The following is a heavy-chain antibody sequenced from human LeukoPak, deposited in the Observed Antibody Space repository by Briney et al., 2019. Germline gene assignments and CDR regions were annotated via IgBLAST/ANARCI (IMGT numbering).Heavy chain of an antibody. V-gene: IGHV4-39*07. Sequence: SETLSLTCTVSGGSISSYYWGWIRQPPGKGLEWIGSIYYSGSTYYNPSLKSRVTISVDTSKNQFSLKLSSVTAADTAVYYCARDRAGAGYCSGGSCPTYYYYGMDVWGQGTTVTVSS. J-gene: IGHJ6*02. CDR3: ARDRAGAGYCSGGSCPTYYYYGMDV. CDR1: GGSISSYY. D-gene: IGHD2-15*01. CDR2: IYYSGST.